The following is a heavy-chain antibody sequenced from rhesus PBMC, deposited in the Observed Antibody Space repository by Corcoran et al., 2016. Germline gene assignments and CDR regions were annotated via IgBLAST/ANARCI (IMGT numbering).Heavy chain of an antibody. V-gene: IGHV4-160*01. CDR2: IYGGRGST. CDR1: GGSFSSYW. Sequence: QVQLQESGPGLVKPSETLSLTCAVSGGSFSSYWWGWIRQPPGKGLGGLGNIYGGRGSTESHPPLKSRATISRATSKNQFSLKLSSVTAADTAVYYCAREGYCSGGVCQFDYWGQGVLVTVSA. J-gene: IGHJ4*01. D-gene: IGHD2-8*01. CDR3: AREGYCSGGVCQFDY.